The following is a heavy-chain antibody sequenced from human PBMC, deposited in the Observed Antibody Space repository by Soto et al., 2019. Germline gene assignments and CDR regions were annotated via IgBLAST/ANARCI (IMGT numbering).Heavy chain of an antibody. D-gene: IGHD2-21*02. Sequence: PSQTLSLTCAISGESVSTNSATWDWIRQSPSRGLEWLGRTYYRSKWYNDYAVSVKSRIVINPDTSKNQFSLQLNSVTPEDTAVYYCARRYCGGDCRHNGFEIWGQGTMVTVSS. J-gene: IGHJ3*02. CDR3: ARRYCGGDCRHNGFEI. CDR2: TYYRSKWYN. V-gene: IGHV6-1*01. CDR1: GESVSTNSAT.